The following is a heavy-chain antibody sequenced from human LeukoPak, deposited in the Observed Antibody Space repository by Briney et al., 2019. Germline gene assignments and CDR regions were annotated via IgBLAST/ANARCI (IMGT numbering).Heavy chain of an antibody. CDR1: GYTFTGYY. Sequence: ASVKVSCKASGYTFTGYYMHWVRQAPGQGLEWMGWINPNSSGKNYAQKFQGRVTMTRDTSISTAYMELSRLRSDDTAVYYCARDRGIVVVRFDPWGQGTLVTVSS. V-gene: IGHV1-2*02. CDR3: ARDRGIVVVRFDP. D-gene: IGHD2-2*01. CDR2: INPNSSGK. J-gene: IGHJ5*02.